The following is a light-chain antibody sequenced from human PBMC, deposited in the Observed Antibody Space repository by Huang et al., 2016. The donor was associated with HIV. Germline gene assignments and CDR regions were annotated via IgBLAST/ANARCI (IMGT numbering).Light chain of an antibody. J-gene: IGKJ1*01. V-gene: IGKV4-1*01. CDR1: QSVLYTSNNRNY. CDR3: QQYYSRPRT. Sequence: DIVMTQSPDSLAVSLGERATVNCKTSQSVLYTSNNRNYLPWYQQKPGQPPKLLIYWASTRESGVPDRFRGSGSGTDFTLTISSLQAEDVAVYYCQQYYSRPRTFGQGTKVEVK. CDR2: WAS.